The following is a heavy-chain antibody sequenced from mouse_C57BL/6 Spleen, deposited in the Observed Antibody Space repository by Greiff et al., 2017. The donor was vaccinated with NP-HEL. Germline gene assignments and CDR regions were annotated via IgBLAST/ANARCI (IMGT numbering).Heavy chain of an antibody. CDR3: AREDSSGGYYAMDY. J-gene: IGHJ4*01. D-gene: IGHD3-2*02. CDR1: GYSFTDYN. Sequence: EVKLQESGPELVKPGASVKISCKASGYSFTDYNMNWVKQSNGKSLEWIGVINPNYGTTSYNQKFKGKATLTVDQSSSTAYMQLNSLTSEDSAVYYCAREDSSGGYYAMDYWGQGTSVTVSS. V-gene: IGHV1-39*01. CDR2: INPNYGTT.